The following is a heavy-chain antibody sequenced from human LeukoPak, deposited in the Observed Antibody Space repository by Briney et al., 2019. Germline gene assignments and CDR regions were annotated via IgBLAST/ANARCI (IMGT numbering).Heavy chain of an antibody. CDR3: ARLNGVMDYFDY. CDR1: GDSMSSSSYY. D-gene: IGHD2-8*01. Sequence: PSETLSLTCTVSGDSMSSSSYYWGWIRHPPGKGLEWIGNIYYSGSAHYNPSLKGRVTISVDMSKNQFSLRLSSVTTADTAEFYCARLNGVMDYFDYWGQGTLVTVSS. J-gene: IGHJ4*02. CDR2: IYYSGSA. V-gene: IGHV4-39*01.